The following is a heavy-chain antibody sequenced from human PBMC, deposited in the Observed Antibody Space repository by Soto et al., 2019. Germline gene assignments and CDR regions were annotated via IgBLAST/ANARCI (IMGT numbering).Heavy chain of an antibody. CDR2: IWNDGSNS. Sequence: GGSLRLSCAASGFTFNNYGMHWVRQAPGKGLEWLAVIWNDGSNSSYANSVKGRFTISRDNSKNTLYLQMSSLRAEDTAVYYCASGPKGGYYYYYYMDVWGKGTTVTVSS. CDR3: ASGPKGGYYYYYYMDV. J-gene: IGHJ6*03. CDR1: GFTFNNYG. V-gene: IGHV3-33*01.